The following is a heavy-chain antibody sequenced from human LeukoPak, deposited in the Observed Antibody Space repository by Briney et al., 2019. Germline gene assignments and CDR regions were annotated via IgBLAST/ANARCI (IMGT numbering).Heavy chain of an antibody. Sequence: SETLSLTCTVSGGSISSSSYYWGWIRQPPGKGLEWIGSIYYSGSTYYNPSLKSRVTISVDTSKNQFSLKLSSVTAADTAVYYCARTPFYGGHDYWGQGTLVTVSS. CDR3: ARTPFYGGHDY. CDR2: IYYSGST. D-gene: IGHD4-23*01. V-gene: IGHV4-39*01. J-gene: IGHJ4*02. CDR1: GGSISSSSYY.